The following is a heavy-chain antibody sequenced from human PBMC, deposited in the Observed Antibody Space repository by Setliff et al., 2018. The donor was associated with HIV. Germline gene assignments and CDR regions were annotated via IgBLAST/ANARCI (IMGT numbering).Heavy chain of an antibody. J-gene: IGHJ4*02. Sequence: GGSLRLSCAASGFTFSDYYMSWIRQAPGKGLEWVSYISSSGTTKYYAGSVKGRFTISRDNAQNSLNLQMNNLTAEDTSVYYCARYGDGFDYWGQGTLVTVSS. D-gene: IGHD2-21*02. CDR3: ARYGDGFDY. CDR1: GFTFSDYY. CDR2: ISSSGTTK. V-gene: IGHV3-11*04.